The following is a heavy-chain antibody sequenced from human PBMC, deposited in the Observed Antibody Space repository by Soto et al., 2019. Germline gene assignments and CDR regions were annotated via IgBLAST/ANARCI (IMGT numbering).Heavy chain of an antibody. Sequence: SGTPALTCTVPGGSISRGCYYWSWIRQHPGKGLEWIGYIYYSGSTYYNPSLKSRVTISVDTSKHQFSLKLSSVTAADKAVYYCAREVGDRMALPRKSRIWFDPWGQGTLVTVTS. CDR3: AREVGDRMALPRKSRIWFDP. CDR2: IYYSGST. CDR1: GGSISRGCYY. J-gene: IGHJ5*02. V-gene: IGHV4-31*03. D-gene: IGHD3-16*01.